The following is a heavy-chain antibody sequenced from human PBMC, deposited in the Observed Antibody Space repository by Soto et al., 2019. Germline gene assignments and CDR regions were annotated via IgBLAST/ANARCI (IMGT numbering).Heavy chain of an antibody. J-gene: IGHJ4*02. CDR2: ISGTGGST. D-gene: IGHD6-19*01. V-gene: IGHV3-23*01. CDR3: AKEWGQWLGFDY. Sequence: EVQLLESGGGLVQPGGSLRLSCAASGFTFTNYAMSWVRQAPGKGLEWVSTISGTGGSTFYADSVKGRFTISRDDSKNTLYLQMNSLRAEDTAVYYCAKEWGQWLGFDYWGQGTLVTVSS. CDR1: GFTFTNYA.